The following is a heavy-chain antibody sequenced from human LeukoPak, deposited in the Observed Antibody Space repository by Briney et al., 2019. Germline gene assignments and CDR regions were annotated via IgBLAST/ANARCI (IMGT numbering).Heavy chain of an antibody. J-gene: IGHJ6*03. D-gene: IGHD3-22*01. CDR3: AGARLYYDSSGYYYYYYYMDV. CDR1: GGTFSSYA. V-gene: IGHV1-69*06. Sequence: ASVKVSCKASGGTFSSYAISWVRQAPGQGLEWMGGIIPIFGTANYAQKFQGRVTITADKSTSTAYMELSSLRSEDTAVYYCAGARLYYDSSGYYYYYYYMDVWGKGTTVTVSS. CDR2: IIPIFGTA.